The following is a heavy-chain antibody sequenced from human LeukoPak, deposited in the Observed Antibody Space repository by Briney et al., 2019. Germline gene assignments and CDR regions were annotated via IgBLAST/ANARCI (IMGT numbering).Heavy chain of an antibody. D-gene: IGHD2-2*01. CDR2: VTGSSSTI. CDR1: GFTFSSYS. Sequence: QSGGSLRLSCAASGFTFSSYSMNWARQAPGKGLEWVSYVTGSSSTIYYSDSVKGRFTISRDNAKNSLYLQMNSLRAEDTAVYYCARLGYCSSTSCLSLDQWGQGTLVTVSS. V-gene: IGHV3-48*04. CDR3: ARLGYCSSTSCLSLDQ. J-gene: IGHJ4*02.